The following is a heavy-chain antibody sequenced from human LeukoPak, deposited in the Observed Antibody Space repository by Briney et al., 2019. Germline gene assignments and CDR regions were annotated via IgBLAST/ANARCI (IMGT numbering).Heavy chain of an antibody. Sequence: PSETLSLTCAVSGGSINNYYWSWIRQPPGKGLEWSGYISATGSTNYNPSPKSRVTISIDTSKKQFSLNMNSATAADTAVYHRARLTEYPLTYRFYGFDYWGQGTRVTVS. CDR3: ARLTEYPLTYRFYGFDY. CDR1: GGSINNYY. V-gene: IGHV4-4*09. D-gene: IGHD3-16*02. J-gene: IGHJ3*01. CDR2: ISATGST.